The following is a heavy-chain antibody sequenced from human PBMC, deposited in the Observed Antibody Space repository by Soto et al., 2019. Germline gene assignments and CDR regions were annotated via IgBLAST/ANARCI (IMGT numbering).Heavy chain of an antibody. D-gene: IGHD2-2*01. CDR2: IIPIFGTA. Sequence: GASVKVSCKASGGTFSSYAISWVRQAPGQGLEWMGGIIPIFGTANYAQKFKGRVTITADESTSTAYMELSSLRPEDTAVYYCAISPVVPAAKRFPPDYWGQGTLVTVSS. CDR3: AISPVVPAAKRFPPDY. CDR1: GGTFSSYA. V-gene: IGHV1-69*13. J-gene: IGHJ4*02.